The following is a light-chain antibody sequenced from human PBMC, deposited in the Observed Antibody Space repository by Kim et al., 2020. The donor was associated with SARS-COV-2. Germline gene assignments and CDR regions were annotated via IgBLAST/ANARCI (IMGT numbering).Light chain of an antibody. CDR1: EDIRDH. CDR3: QQYESLPIT. Sequence: ASVGDRVIITCRASEDIRDHLSWYQVTPGKAPKLLIYDSSNSETGVPLRFTGTGSGTDFAFTITSLQPEDFVTYYCQQYESLPITFAQGTRLEIK. J-gene: IGKJ5*01. V-gene: IGKV1-33*01. CDR2: DSS.